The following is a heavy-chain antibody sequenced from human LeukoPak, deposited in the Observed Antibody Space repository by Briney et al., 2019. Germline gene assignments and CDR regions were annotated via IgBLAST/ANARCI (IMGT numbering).Heavy chain of an antibody. Sequence: PSETLSLTCTVSGDSISSYYWSWIRQPPGKGLEWIGSIYYSGTANYSPPLKSRVTISGDTSKNQFSLKLSSVAAADTAVYYCARAYYYDSSGYSFDYWGQGTLVTVSS. D-gene: IGHD3-22*01. J-gene: IGHJ4*02. V-gene: IGHV4-59*01. CDR1: GDSISSYY. CDR2: IYYSGTA. CDR3: ARAYYYDSSGYSFDY.